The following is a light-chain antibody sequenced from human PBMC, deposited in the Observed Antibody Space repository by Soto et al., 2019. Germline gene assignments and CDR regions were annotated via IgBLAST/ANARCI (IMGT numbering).Light chain of an antibody. Sequence: EVVLRQSPGTLSLSPGERATLSCRASQNVNNNYLAWYQQKPGQAPRLLIYGASNRATGIPGRFSGSGSGTDFTLTNGRLEPEDFAVVYCQQYAYSPSTFGQGTKLQMK. CDR2: GAS. V-gene: IGKV3-20*01. J-gene: IGKJ2*01. CDR1: QNVNNNY. CDR3: QQYAYSPST.